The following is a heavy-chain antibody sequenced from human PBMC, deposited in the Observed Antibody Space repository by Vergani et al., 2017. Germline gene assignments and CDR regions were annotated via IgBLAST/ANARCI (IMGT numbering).Heavy chain of an antibody. D-gene: IGHD6-13*01. CDR2: IYHSGCT. V-gene: IGHV4-4*02. CDR3: ARDRSSSWYEYYFDY. Sequence: QVQLQESGPGLVKPSGTLLLTCAVSGGSSSSSNWWSWVRQPPGKGLEWIGEIYHSGCTNYNPSLKSGVTISVDKSTNQFSLKLSSVTAADTAVYYCARDRSSSWYEYYFDYWGQGTLVTVSS. CDR1: GGSSSSSNW. J-gene: IGHJ4*02.